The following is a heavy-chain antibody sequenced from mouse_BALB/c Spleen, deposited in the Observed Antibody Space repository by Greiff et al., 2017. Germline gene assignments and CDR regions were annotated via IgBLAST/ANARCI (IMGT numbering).Heavy chain of an antibody. CDR3: ARGDSLLVP. CDR2: IYPGDGDT. Sequence: QVQLQQSGPELVKPGASVKISCKASGYAFSSSWMNWVKQRPGQGLEWIGRIYPGDGDTNYNGKFKGKATLTADKSSSTAYMQLSSLTSVDSAVYFCARGDSLLVPWGQGTLVTVSA. J-gene: IGHJ3*01. CDR1: GYAFSSSW. V-gene: IGHV1-82*01. D-gene: IGHD1-2*01.